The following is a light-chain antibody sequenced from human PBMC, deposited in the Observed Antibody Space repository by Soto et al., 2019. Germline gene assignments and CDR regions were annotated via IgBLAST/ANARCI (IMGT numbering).Light chain of an antibody. CDR1: QSISSW. V-gene: IGKV1-5*01. CDR2: DAS. CDR3: QQYNSYSLT. Sequence: DIQMTQSPSTLSASVGDRVTITCRASQSISSWLAWYQQKPGKAPKLLIYDASSLESGVPSRFSGSGSGTEFPLTISSLQPVDFATYYCQQYNSYSLTFGGGTKVEIK. J-gene: IGKJ4*01.